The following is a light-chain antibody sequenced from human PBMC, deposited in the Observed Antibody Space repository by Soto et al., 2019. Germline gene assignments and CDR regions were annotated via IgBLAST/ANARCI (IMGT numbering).Light chain of an antibody. Sequence: EIVMTQSPGTLSVSPGERATLSRRASQSVGSNLAWYQQKPGQAPRLLIYGASSRATGIPDRFSGSGSGTDFTLTISRLEPEDFGVYYCQQYESSLTFGGGTKVDIK. CDR3: QQYESSLT. CDR1: QSVGSN. CDR2: GAS. V-gene: IGKV3-20*01. J-gene: IGKJ4*01.